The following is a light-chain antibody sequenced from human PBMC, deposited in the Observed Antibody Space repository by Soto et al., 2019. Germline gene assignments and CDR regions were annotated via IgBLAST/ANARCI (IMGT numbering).Light chain of an antibody. J-gene: IGKJ4*01. CDR1: QSVSSN. CDR3: QQYNDWPPLT. CDR2: GAS. V-gene: IGKV3-15*01. Sequence: EIVMTQSPATLSVSPGERTALSCRASQSVSSNLAWYQQKPGQAPRLLIYGASTRATGIPARFSGSGSGTEFTLTISSLQSEDFAVYYCQQYNDWPPLTFGGGTKVES.